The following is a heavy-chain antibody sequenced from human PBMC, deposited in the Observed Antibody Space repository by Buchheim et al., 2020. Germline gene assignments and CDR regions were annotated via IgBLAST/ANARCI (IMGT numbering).Heavy chain of an antibody. D-gene: IGHD3-10*01. J-gene: IGHJ4*02. CDR3: ARNGPLYGSGNYLDY. CDR2: INHSGST. Sequence: QVQLQQWGAGLLKPSETLSLTCAVYGGSFSGYYWSWIRQPPGKGLEWIGEINHSGSTNYNPSLKSRVTISVDTSKNQFSLKLSSVTAADTDVYYCARNGPLYGSGNYLDYWGQGTL. CDR1: GGSFSGYY. V-gene: IGHV4-34*01.